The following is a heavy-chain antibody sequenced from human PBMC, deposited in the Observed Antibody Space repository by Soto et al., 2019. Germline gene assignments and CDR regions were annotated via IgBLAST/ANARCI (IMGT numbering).Heavy chain of an antibody. Sequence: EVHLVESGGGLAQTGGSLRLSCAIYESTVRRDWMNWVRQAPGKGLEWVAHINQDGSEKYYVDSVKGRFTISRDNANTLLSLQMNSLGAGDTAMYYCSGGVGDAFWGQGTLVTVSS. J-gene: IGHJ4*02. D-gene: IGHD1-26*01. V-gene: IGHV3-7*03. CDR2: INQDGSEK. CDR3: SGGVGDAF. CDR1: ESTVRRDW.